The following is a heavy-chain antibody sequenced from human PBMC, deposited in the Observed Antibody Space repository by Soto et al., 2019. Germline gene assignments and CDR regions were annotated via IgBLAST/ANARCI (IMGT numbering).Heavy chain of an antibody. V-gene: IGHV4-4*02. CDR3: ARGKGCSSTSCYYWFDP. Sequence: KPSETLSLTCAVSGGSISSNNWWSWVRQPPGMGLEWIGEIYHSGSTNYNPSLKSRVTILVDKSKNQFSLRLSSVTAADTAVYYCARGKGCSSTSCYYWFDPWGQGTLVTVSS. CDR2: IYHSGST. CDR1: GGSISSNNW. D-gene: IGHD2-2*01. J-gene: IGHJ5*02.